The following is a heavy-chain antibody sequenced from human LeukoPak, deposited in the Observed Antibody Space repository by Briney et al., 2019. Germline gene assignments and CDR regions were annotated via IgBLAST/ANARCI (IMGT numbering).Heavy chain of an antibody. V-gene: IGHV1-69*04. CDR1: GGTFSSYA. CDR2: IIPIPGIA. J-gene: IGHJ5*02. D-gene: IGHD3-9*01. Sequence: GASVKVSCKASGGTFSSYAISWVRQAPGQGLEWMGRIIPIPGIANYAQKFQGRVTITADKSTSTAYMELSSLRSEDTAVYYCARGRGVLRYFDWLPGGWFDPWGQGTLVTVSS. CDR3: ARGRGVLRYFDWLPGGWFDP.